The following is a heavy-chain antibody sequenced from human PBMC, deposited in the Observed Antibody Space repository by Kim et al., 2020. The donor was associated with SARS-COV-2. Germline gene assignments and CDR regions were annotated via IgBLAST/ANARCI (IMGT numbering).Heavy chain of an antibody. CDR2: TFYRSKWYY. CDR3: ARDQQDSGGYVMWAFDF. Sequence: SQTLSLTCAISGDSVSSKSAVWNWIRQSPSRGLEWLGRTFYRSKWYYDYAVSVKSRITINPDTSKNQFSLQLNSVTPEDTAVYYCARDQQDSGGYVMWAFDFWGQGTMVTVSS. CDR1: GDSVSSKSAV. D-gene: IGHD3-22*01. J-gene: IGHJ3*01. V-gene: IGHV6-1*01.